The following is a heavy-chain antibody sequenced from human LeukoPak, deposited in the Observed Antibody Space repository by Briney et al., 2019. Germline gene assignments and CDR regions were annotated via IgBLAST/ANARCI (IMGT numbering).Heavy chain of an antibody. CDR2: IRDNGGST. Sequence: GGSLRLSCEASGFSFSSYAMHWVRQAPGKGLEYVSAIRDNGGSTYYTNSVKGRFTISRDNSKNTLYLQMGSLRAEDMAVYYCARDDGGSPGGWGQGTLVTVSS. J-gene: IGHJ4*02. CDR1: GFSFSSYA. V-gene: IGHV3-64*01. D-gene: IGHD1-26*01. CDR3: ARDDGGSPGG.